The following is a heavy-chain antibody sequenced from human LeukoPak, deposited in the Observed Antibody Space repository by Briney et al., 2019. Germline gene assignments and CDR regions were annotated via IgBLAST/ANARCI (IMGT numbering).Heavy chain of an antibody. Sequence: SETLSLTCTVSGGSISSGDYYWSWIRQPPGKGLEWIGYIYYSGSTYYNPSLKSRVTISVDTSKNQFSLKLSSVTAADTAVYYCARDRGFYYDSSGFSRAFDIWGQGTMVTVSS. J-gene: IGHJ3*02. CDR1: GGSISSGDYY. D-gene: IGHD3-22*01. V-gene: IGHV4-30-4*01. CDR2: IYYSGST. CDR3: ARDRGFYYDSSGFSRAFDI.